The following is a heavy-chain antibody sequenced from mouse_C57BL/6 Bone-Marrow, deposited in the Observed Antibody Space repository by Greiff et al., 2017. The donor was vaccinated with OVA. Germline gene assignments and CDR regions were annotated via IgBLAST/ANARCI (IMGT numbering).Heavy chain of an antibody. CDR1: GYTFTDYY. J-gene: IGHJ1*03. V-gene: IGHV1-19*01. CDR2: INPYNGGT. CDR3: ASRGGWLLYVLWYFDV. D-gene: IGHD2-3*01. Sequence: EVQLQQSGPVLVKPGASVKMSCKASGYTFTDYYMNWVKQSHGKSLEWIGVINPYNGGTSYNQKFKGKATLTVDKSSSTAYMELNSLTSEDSAVYYCASRGGWLLYVLWYFDVWGTGTTVTVSS.